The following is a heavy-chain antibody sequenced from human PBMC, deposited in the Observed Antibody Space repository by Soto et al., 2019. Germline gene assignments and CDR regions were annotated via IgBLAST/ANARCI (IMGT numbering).Heavy chain of an antibody. CDR1: GLTFSSYA. J-gene: IGHJ6*02. V-gene: IGHV3-23*01. Sequence: EVQLLESGGGLVQPGGSLRLSCAASGLTFSSYAMSWVRQAPGKGLEWVSDIRGSGDSTYYADSVKGRFTISRDNSKNTLYLQMNSLRAEDTAVYYCAKVDRRIAVAGGSYYYGMDVWGQGTTVTVSS. CDR2: IRGSGDST. D-gene: IGHD6-19*01. CDR3: AKVDRRIAVAGGSYYYGMDV.